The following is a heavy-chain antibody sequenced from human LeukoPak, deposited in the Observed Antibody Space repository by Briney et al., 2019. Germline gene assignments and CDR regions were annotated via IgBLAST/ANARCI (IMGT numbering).Heavy chain of an antibody. J-gene: IGHJ6*02. V-gene: IGHV4-30-4*01. CDR1: AGSVSSGDYY. CDR2: MSYSGST. Sequence: SETLSLTCTVSAGSVSSGDYYWSWIRQPPGKGREWIGYMSYSGSTYYKPSLKTRVPISIETSKNQFSLKLSSVTAGDRAVVYCPRADEYYYYYGMDVWDQGTTVTVSS. CDR3: PRADEYYYYYGMDV.